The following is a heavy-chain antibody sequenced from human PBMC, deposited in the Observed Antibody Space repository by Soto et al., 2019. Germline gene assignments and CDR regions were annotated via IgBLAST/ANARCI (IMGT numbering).Heavy chain of an antibody. Sequence: PSETLSLTCTVSGGSISSYYWSWIRQPPGKGLERIGYIYYSGSTNYNPSLKSRVTISVDTSKNQFSLKLSSVTAADTAVYYCARVGEGYLIAPYFDYWGQGTLVTVSS. CDR1: GGSISSYY. D-gene: IGHD2-21*01. CDR3: ARVGEGYLIAPYFDY. CDR2: IYYSGST. J-gene: IGHJ4*02. V-gene: IGHV4-59*01.